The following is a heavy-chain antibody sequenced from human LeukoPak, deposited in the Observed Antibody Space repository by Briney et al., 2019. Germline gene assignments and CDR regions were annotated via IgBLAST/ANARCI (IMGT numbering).Heavy chain of an antibody. CDR3: ARLRGATVAHNWFDP. J-gene: IGHJ5*02. CDR2: IYYTGST. V-gene: IGHV4-39*07. Sequence: PSETLSLTCTVSGDSISSFHWGWIRQPPGQGLEWVGSIYYTGSTFYNPSLKSRATISIDTSKSQFSLHLRSVTAADTAVYYCARLRGATVAHNWFDPWGQGTLVTVSS. D-gene: IGHD6-19*01. CDR1: GDSISSFH.